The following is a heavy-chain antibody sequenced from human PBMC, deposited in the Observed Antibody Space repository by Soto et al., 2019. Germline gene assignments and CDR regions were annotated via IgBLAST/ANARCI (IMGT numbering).Heavy chain of an antibody. CDR2: IYSGGST. V-gene: IGHV3-66*01. Sequence: PGGSLRLSCAASGFTVSSNYMSWVRQAPGKGLEWVSVIYSGGSTYYADSVKGRFTISRDNSKNTLYLQMDSLRAEDTAVHYCASSGWQYYFDYWGQGTLVTVSS. D-gene: IGHD6-19*01. CDR1: GFTVSSNY. CDR3: ASSGWQYYFDY. J-gene: IGHJ4*02.